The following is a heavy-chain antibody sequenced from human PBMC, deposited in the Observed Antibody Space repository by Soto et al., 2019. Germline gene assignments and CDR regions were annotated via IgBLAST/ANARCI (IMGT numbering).Heavy chain of an antibody. CDR3: ARGEGYCSSTSCHFSWFDP. D-gene: IGHD2-2*01. V-gene: IGHV1-2*02. J-gene: IGHJ5*02. CDR2: INPILGGT. CDR1: GGTFSSYT. Sequence: ASVKVSCKASGGTFSSYTISWVRQAPGQGLEWMGRINPILGGTNYAQQFQGRVTMTRDTSISTAYMELSRLRSDDTAVYYCARGEGYCSSTSCHFSWFDPWGQGTLVTVSS.